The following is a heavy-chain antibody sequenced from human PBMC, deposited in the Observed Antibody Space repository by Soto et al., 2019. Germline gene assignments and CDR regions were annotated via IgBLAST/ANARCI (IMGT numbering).Heavy chain of an antibody. CDR3: ARAAYRSSTLFDY. CDR2: MYHSGST. CDR1: GYSVTSDYF. J-gene: IGHJ4*01. V-gene: IGHV4-38-2*01. Sequence: SETLSLTCAVSGYSVTSDYFWGWIRQPPRKGLEWIGSMYHSGSTYYNPSLKSRVTISVDTSKNQFSLRLSSVTAADTAVYYCARAAYRSSTLFDYWGHGTLVTVSS. D-gene: IGHD6-13*01.